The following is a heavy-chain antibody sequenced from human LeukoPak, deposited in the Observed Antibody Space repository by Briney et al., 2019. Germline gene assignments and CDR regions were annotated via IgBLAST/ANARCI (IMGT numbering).Heavy chain of an antibody. D-gene: IGHD5-24*01. CDR1: GGSISSYY. V-gene: IGHV4-59*01. Sequence: PSETLSLTCTVSGGSISSYYWSWIRQPPGKGLEWIGYIYYSGSTNYNPSLKSRVTISVDTSKNQFSLKLSSVTAADTAVYYCARVGNPRWLQLEYYFDYWGQGTLVTVSS. CDR3: ARVGNPRWLQLEYYFDY. CDR2: IYYSGST. J-gene: IGHJ4*02.